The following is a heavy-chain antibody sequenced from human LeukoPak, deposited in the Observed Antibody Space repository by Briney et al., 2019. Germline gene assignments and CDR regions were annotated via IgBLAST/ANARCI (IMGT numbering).Heavy chain of an antibody. Sequence: GGSLRLSCVASRFTFSDYALHWVRQAPGKGLEWVAVISYDGSNKYYADSVKGRFTISRDNPKNTLYLQMNSLRAEDTAVYYCADYMDVWGKGTTVTVSS. CDR3: ADYMDV. CDR1: RFTFSDYA. V-gene: IGHV3-30*04. CDR2: ISYDGSNK. J-gene: IGHJ6*03.